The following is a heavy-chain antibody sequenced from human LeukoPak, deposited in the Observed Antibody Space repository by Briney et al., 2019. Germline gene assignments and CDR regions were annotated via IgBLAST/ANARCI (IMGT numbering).Heavy chain of an antibody. V-gene: IGHV4-39*07. CDR3: ARRAMDCGGDCYLDYYYYMDV. CDR2: IYYSGST. J-gene: IGHJ6*03. Sequence: SETLSLTCTVSGGSISSYYWGWIRQPPGKGLEWIGSIYYSGSTYYNPSLKSRVTISVDTSKSQFSLKLSSVTAADTAVYYCARRAMDCGGDCYLDYYYYMDVWGQGTLVTVSS. D-gene: IGHD2-21*02. CDR1: GGSISSYY.